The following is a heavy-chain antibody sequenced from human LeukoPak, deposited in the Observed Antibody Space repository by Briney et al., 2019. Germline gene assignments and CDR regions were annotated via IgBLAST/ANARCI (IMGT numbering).Heavy chain of an antibody. Sequence: GGSLRLSCAVSGFTVTGNYMSWVRQAPGKGLEWVSVIYSGGSTYYADSVKGRFTISRDNSKSTLYLQMNSLRAEDTAVYYCAKSGGIAAWQSFDCWGQGTLVTVSS. J-gene: IGHJ4*02. CDR1: GFTVTGNY. CDR2: IYSGGST. V-gene: IGHV3-53*01. CDR3: AKSGGIAAWQSFDC. D-gene: IGHD6-13*01.